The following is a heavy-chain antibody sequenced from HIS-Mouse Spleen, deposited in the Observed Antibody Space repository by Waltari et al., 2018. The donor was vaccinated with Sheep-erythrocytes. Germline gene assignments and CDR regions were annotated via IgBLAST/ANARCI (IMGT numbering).Heavy chain of an antibody. Sequence: EVQLVESGGGLIQPGGSLRLSCAASGFTVSSNYMSWVRQAPGKGLEWVSVIYSGGSTYYADSVKGRFTISRDNSKNTLYLQMTSLRAEDTAVYYCARGHPDYGDYDAFDIWGQGTMVTVSS. V-gene: IGHV3-53*01. D-gene: IGHD4-17*01. CDR3: ARGHPDYGDYDAFDI. CDR2: IYSGGST. J-gene: IGHJ3*02. CDR1: GFTVSSNY.